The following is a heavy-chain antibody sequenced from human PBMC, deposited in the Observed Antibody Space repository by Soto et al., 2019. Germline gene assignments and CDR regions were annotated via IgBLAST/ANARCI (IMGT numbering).Heavy chain of an antibody. V-gene: IGHV1-69*12. CDR3: ARGNHRWLQLWYFDL. CDR1: GGTFSSYT. J-gene: IGHJ2*01. Sequence: QVQLVQSGAEVKKPGSSVTVSCKASGGTFSSYTISWVRQAPGQGLAWMGGIIPIFGTANYAQKFQGRVTMTADESRRTAYMELSRLRSEDTGVYYCARGNHRWLQLWYFDLWGRGTLVTVSS. D-gene: IGHD5-12*01. CDR2: IIPIFGTA.